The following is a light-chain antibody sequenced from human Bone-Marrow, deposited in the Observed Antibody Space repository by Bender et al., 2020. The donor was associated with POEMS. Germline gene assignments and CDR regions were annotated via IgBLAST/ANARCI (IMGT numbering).Light chain of an antibody. CDR2: DVT. Sequence: QSALTQPASVSGSPGQSIAISCTGTSSDIGSYNYVSWYQQHPNKAPKLMIYDVTNRPSGVSNRFSGSKSGNTASLTISGLQAEDEADYYCSSYTTSNTLLFGGGSKVTVL. V-gene: IGLV2-14*03. CDR3: SSYTTSNTLL. J-gene: IGLJ2*01. CDR1: SSDIGSYNY.